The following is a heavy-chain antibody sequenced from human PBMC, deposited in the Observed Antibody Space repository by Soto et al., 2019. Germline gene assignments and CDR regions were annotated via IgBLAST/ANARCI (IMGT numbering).Heavy chain of an antibody. CDR2: IYYSGST. V-gene: IGHV4-39*01. J-gene: IGHJ4*02. D-gene: IGHD2-8*01. Sequence: SETLSLTCTVSGGSISSSSHYWGWIRQPPGKGLEWIGSIYYSGSTYYNPSLKSRVTISVDTSKNQFSLKLSSVTAADTAVYYCARRTYCTNGVCFDYWGQGTLVTVSS. CDR1: GGSISSSSHY. CDR3: ARRTYCTNGVCFDY.